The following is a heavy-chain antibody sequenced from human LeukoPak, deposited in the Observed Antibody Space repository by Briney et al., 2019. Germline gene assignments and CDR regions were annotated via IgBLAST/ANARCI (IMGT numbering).Heavy chain of an antibody. CDR3: ARDHSSSWYGPLDAFDI. CDR1: GDSVSSNSAA. V-gene: IGHV6-1*01. J-gene: IGHJ3*02. CDR2: TYYRSKWYN. D-gene: IGHD6-13*01. Sequence: SQTLSLTCAISGDSVSSNSAAWNWIRQTPSRGLEWLGRTYYRSKWYNDYAVSVKSRISIKPDTSKNQFSLQLNSVTAADTAVYYCARDHSSSWYGPLDAFDIWGQGTMVTVSS.